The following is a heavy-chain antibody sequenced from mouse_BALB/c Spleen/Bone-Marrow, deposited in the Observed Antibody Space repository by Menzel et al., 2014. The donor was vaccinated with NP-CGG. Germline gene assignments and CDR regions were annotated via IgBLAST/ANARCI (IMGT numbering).Heavy chain of an antibody. V-gene: IGHV1-87*01. CDR3: ARDGNSPAWFAY. Sequence: VHLVESGAELARPGASVKLSCKASGYTFTSYWMQWVKQRPGQGLEWIGAIYPGDGDTRYTQKFKGKASLTADKSSSTAYMQLSSLASEDSAVYYCARDGNSPAWFAYWGQGTLVTVSA. D-gene: IGHD2-1*01. CDR1: GYTFTSYW. CDR2: IYPGDGDT. J-gene: IGHJ3*01.